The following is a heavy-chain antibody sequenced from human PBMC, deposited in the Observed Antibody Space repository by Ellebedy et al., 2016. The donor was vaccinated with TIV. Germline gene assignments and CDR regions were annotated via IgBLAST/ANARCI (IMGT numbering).Heavy chain of an antibody. CDR1: GFTVSSNS. V-gene: IGHV3-66*04. J-gene: IGHJ4*02. CDR3: ARHRDGSYVDY. Sequence: GGSLRLXXAPSGFTVSSNSLSWVRQAPGKGLEWVSVIYSSGNTDYADSVKGRFTISRDNSKNTLYLHMNSLRAEDTAVYYCARHRDGSYVDYWGQGTLVTVSS. CDR2: IYSSGNT. D-gene: IGHD1-26*01.